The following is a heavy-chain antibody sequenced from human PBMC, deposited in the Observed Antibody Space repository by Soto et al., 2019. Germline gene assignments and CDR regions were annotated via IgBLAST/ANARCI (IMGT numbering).Heavy chain of an antibody. V-gene: IGHV1-69*12. CDR2: IIPIFGTA. CDR1: GGTFSSYA. D-gene: IGHD6-19*01. J-gene: IGHJ3*02. Sequence: QVQLVQSGAEVKKPGSSVKVSCKASGGTFSSYAISWVRQAPGQGLEWMGGIIPIFGTAYYAQKFQGRVTITADESTSTAYMELSSLRSEDTAVYYCARDRKGGIAVADDAFDIWGQGTMVTVSS. CDR3: ARDRKGGIAVADDAFDI.